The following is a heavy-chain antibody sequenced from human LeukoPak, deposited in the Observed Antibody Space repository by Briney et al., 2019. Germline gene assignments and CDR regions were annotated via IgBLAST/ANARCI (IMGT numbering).Heavy chain of an antibody. J-gene: IGHJ4*02. CDR3: ARGDSSGLYYFDY. Sequence: GGSLRLSCAVSGFTFSTYEMNWVRQAPGKGLEWVPYISSGGSTIYYADSVKGRFTISRDNAKNSLYLQMNSLRVEDTAVYYCARGDSSGLYYFDYWGQGTLVTVSS. V-gene: IGHV3-48*03. CDR2: ISSGGSTI. CDR1: GFTFSTYE. D-gene: IGHD6-19*01.